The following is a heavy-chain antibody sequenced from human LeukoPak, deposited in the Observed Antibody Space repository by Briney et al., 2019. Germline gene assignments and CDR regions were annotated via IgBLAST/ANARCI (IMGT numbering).Heavy chain of an antibody. CDR2: IKSKTDGGTT. CDR3: TTPVRSGEQSTL. J-gene: IGHJ4*02. CDR1: GFTFSNAW. D-gene: IGHD6-19*01. Sequence: GGSLRLSCAASGFTFSNAWMSWVRQAPGKGLEWVGRIKSKTDGGTTDYAAPVKGRFTISRDDSKNTLYLQMNSLRTEDTAVYYCTTPVRSGEQSTLWGQGTLVTVSS. V-gene: IGHV3-15*01.